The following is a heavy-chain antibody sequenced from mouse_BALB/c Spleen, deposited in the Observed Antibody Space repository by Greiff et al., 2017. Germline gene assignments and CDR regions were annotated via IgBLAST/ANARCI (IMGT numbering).Heavy chain of an antibody. V-gene: IGHV3-2*02. Sequence: EVQLQESGPGLVKPSQSLSLTCTVTGYSITSDYAWNWIRQFPGNKLEWMGYISYSGSTSYNPSLKSRISITRDTSKNQFFLQLNSVTTEDTATYYCARCDDPAGYFDYWGQGTTLTVSS. CDR1: GYSITSDYA. D-gene: IGHD2-3*01. CDR2: ISYSGST. CDR3: ARCDDPAGYFDY. J-gene: IGHJ2*01.